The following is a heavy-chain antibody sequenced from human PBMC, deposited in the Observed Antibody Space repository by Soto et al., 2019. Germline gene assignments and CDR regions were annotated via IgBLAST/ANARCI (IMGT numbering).Heavy chain of an antibody. Sequence: GGSLRLSCAASGFTFSGSAMHWVRQASGKGLEWVGRIRSKTNSYATAYAASVKGRFTISRDDSKNTAYLQMNSLKTEDTAVYFCTRDPRNYYDSSGSANWFDPWGQGTLVTVSS. D-gene: IGHD3-22*01. V-gene: IGHV3-73*01. J-gene: IGHJ5*02. CDR3: TRDPRNYYDSSGSANWFDP. CDR2: IRSKTNSYAT. CDR1: GFTFSGSA.